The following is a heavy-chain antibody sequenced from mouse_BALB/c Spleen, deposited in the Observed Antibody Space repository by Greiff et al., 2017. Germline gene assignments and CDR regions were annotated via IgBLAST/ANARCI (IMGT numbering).Heavy chain of an antibody. CDR2: IYPGNSDT. CDR3: TRGDYGSSYWYFDV. Sequence: EVQLQQSGTVLARPGASVKMSCKASGYSFTSYWMHWVKQRPGQGLEWIGAIYPGNSDTSYNQKFKGKAKLTAVTSASTAYMELSSLTKEDSAVYYCTRGDYGSSYWYFDVWGAGTTVTVSA. CDR1: GYSFTSYW. J-gene: IGHJ1*01. V-gene: IGHV1-5*01. D-gene: IGHD1-1*01.